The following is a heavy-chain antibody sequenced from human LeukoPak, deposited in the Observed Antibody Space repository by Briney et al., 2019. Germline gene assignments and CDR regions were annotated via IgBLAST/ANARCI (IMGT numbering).Heavy chain of an antibody. D-gene: IGHD5-12*01. CDR2: IKGDGSEK. CDR1: EFTFSRYW. Sequence: GGSLRLSCAASEFTFSRYWMSWVRQAPGKGLEWVANIKGDGSEKHYVDSVKGRFTISRDNAKNSLYLQMNSLRAEGTAVYYCARYLNSGPADYWGQGSLVTVSS. V-gene: IGHV3-7*01. CDR3: ARYLNSGPADY. J-gene: IGHJ4*02.